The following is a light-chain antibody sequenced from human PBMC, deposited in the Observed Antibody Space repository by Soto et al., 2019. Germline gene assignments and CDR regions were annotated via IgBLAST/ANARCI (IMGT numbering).Light chain of an antibody. CDR1: SSNIGNSY. Sequence: QTVVTQPPSVSAAPGQKVTISCSGSSSNIGNSYVSWYQQLPGTAPKLLIYENNKRPSGIPDRFSGSKSGTSATLGITGLQTGDEADYYCGTWDSSLSAVVFGGGTQLTVL. CDR2: ENN. J-gene: IGLJ2*01. V-gene: IGLV1-51*02. CDR3: GTWDSSLSAVV.